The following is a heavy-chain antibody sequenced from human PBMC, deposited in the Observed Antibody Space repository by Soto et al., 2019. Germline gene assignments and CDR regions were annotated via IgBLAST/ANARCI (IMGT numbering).Heavy chain of an antibody. Sequence: SETLSLTCGVYGGSFSGSYWSWIRQPPGKGLEWIGEINDSGSTNYNPSLKSRVTISVDTSKNQFSLRLSSVTAADTAVYYCAREGTTVDSYYYYGLDVWGQGTTVTVSS. CDR1: GGSFSGSY. CDR3: AREGTTVDSYYYYGLDV. V-gene: IGHV4-34*01. CDR2: INDSGST. D-gene: IGHD1-1*01. J-gene: IGHJ6*02.